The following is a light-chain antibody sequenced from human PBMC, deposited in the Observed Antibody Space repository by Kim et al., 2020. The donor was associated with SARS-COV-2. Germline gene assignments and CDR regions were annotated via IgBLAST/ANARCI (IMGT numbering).Light chain of an antibody. J-gene: IGKJ4*01. CDR3: QQNSAYPLT. CDR2: AAS. Sequence: ASVGERVTITCRASQNVNNHLVWLQQKPGEAPKSLIYAASSLQSGVPTRFSGSGSGTDFTLTISSLLPEDFATYYCQQNSAYPLTFGGGTKVDIK. V-gene: IGKV1-16*01. CDR1: QNVNNH.